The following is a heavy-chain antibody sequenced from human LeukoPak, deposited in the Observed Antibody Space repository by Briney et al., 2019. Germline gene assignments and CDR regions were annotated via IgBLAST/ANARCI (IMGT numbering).Heavy chain of an antibody. J-gene: IGHJ4*02. V-gene: IGHV3-21*01. Sequence: PGGSLRLSCAASGFTFSSYSMNWVRQAPGKGLEWVSSISSSSSYIYYADSVKGRFTISRDNVKKSLYLQMNSLRAEDTAVYYCARVSLSGFDSDYWGQGTLVTVSS. CDR3: ARVSLSGFDSDY. D-gene: IGHD5-12*01. CDR2: ISSSSSYI. CDR1: GFTFSSYS.